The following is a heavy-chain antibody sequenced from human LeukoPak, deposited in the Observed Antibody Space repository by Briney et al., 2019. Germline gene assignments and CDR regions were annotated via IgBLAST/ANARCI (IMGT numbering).Heavy chain of an antibody. Sequence: SETLSLTCAVYGGAFSGYSWSWIRQPPGKGLEWIGEVDPNGTTNYNPSLKSRVTVSVDTSKNQFSLNLKSVTAEDTAVYYCARETPELDAFDIWGQGTMVTVSS. V-gene: IGHV4-34*01. CDR2: VDPNGTT. J-gene: IGHJ3*02. CDR1: GGAFSGYS. D-gene: IGHD4-23*01. CDR3: ARETPELDAFDI.